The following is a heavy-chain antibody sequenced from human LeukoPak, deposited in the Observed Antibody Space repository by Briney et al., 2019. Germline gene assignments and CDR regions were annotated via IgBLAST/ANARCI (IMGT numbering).Heavy chain of an antibody. CDR2: LSGSGAGT. CDR1: GFTFSDYA. D-gene: IGHD4-23*01. CDR3: ARDYGGRSAIHIDN. J-gene: IGHJ4*02. V-gene: IGHV3-23*01. Sequence: GGSLGLSCAASGFTFSDYALGWVRQAPARGLEGVATLSGSGAGTYYSDSVQGRFTISRDNSKRRLFLQMNSLIAEDTATYYCARDYGGRSAIHIDNWGQGTLVTVSS.